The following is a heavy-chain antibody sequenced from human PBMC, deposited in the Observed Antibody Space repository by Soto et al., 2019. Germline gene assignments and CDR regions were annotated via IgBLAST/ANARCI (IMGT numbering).Heavy chain of an antibody. J-gene: IGHJ3*01. CDR2: INPNSVGT. CDR3: VREGRGSFEC. V-gene: IGHV1-2*02. Sequence: ASVKVSCKASGYTFTGHYMHWVRQAPGQGLEWMGWINPNSVGTNYAQKFQGRVTMTRDTSISTAYMELSRLRSDDTAVYYCVREGRGSFECWGRGTMVTVSS. D-gene: IGHD5-12*01. CDR1: GYTFTGHY.